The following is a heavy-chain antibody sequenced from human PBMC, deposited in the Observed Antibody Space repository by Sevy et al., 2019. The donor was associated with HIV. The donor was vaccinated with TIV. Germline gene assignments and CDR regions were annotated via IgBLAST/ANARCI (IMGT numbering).Heavy chain of an antibody. CDR2: IYTSGST. CDR1: GGSISSYY. Sequence: SETLSLTCTVSGGSISSYYWSWIRQPAGKGLEWIGRIYTSGSTNYNPSLKSRVTMSVDTSKNQFSLKLSSVTAADTAVYYCARVGQLVSRYYYGMDVWGQGTTVTVSS. D-gene: IGHD6-6*01. CDR3: ARVGQLVSRYYYGMDV. J-gene: IGHJ6*02. V-gene: IGHV4-4*07.